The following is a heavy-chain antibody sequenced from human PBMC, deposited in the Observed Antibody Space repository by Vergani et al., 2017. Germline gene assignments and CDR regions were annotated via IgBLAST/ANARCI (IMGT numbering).Heavy chain of an antibody. CDR2: ISWNSKSE. D-gene: IGHD2-8*01. Sequence: EVHLVESGGDLVEPGRSLRLSCAASGFIFDDYAMHWVRQVPGKGLEWVSGISWNSKSEAYADSVKGRFAISRDNAKNSLYLQMNSLRPEVTAQYYCAKDHGGYCTNGNCLFGSWGQGTPVTVSS. CDR1: GFIFDDYA. CDR3: AKDHGGYCTNGNCLFGS. V-gene: IGHV3-9*01. J-gene: IGHJ4*02.